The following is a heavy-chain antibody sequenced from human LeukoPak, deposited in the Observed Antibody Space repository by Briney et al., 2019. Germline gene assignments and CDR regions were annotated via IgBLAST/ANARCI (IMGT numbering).Heavy chain of an antibody. CDR2: ISYDGSNK. V-gene: IGHV3-30*03. CDR1: GFTFSSYS. J-gene: IGHJ4*02. Sequence: GGSLRLSCAASGFTFSSYSIHWVRQAPGKGLEWVAVISYDGSNKYYADSVKGRFTISRDNSKNTLYLEMNSLRTEDTAVYYCARESSGAFSTYHAHFDSWGQGTLVTVSS. CDR3: ARESSGAFSTYHAHFDS. D-gene: IGHD2-2*01.